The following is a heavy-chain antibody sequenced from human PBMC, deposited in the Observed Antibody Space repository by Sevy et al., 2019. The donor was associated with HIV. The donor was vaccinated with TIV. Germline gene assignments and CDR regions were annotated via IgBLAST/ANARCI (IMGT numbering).Heavy chain of an antibody. J-gene: IGHJ4*02. CDR1: GFSFRSYW. Sequence: GGSLRLSCAASGFSFRSYWMTWVRQAPGKGLEWVANINREESARNYVDSVKGRFTISRDNAKNLLYLQINSLRVDDTAVYYCVTDDRPSDWLFDLWGPGAQVTVSS. CDR3: VTDDRPSDWLFDL. V-gene: IGHV3-7*01. CDR2: INREESAR. D-gene: IGHD3-9*01.